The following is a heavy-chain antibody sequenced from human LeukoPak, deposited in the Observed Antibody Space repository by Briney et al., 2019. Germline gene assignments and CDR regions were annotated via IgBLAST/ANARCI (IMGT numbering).Heavy chain of an antibody. CDR2: IYSDGSA. D-gene: IGHD1-26*01. J-gene: IGHJ3*02. Sequence: GGSLRLSCAASGFIVSSNYMSWVRQAPGKGLEWVSEIYSDGSAYYAASVKGRFSISRDNSKNTVYLKMNSLRAEDTAVYYCSRELREHGVFDIWGQGTMVTVSS. CDR3: SRELREHGVFDI. V-gene: IGHV3-53*01. CDR1: GFIVSSNY.